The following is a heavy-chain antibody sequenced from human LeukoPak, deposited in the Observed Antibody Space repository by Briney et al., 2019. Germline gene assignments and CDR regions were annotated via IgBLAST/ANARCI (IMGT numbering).Heavy chain of an antibody. CDR2: ISSSSSYI. Sequence: GGSLRLSCAASGFTFSSYSMNWVRQAPGKGLEWVSSISSSSSYIYYADSVKGRFTISRDNAKNSLYLHMNSLRAEDMAVYYSARDNFFYGAPAVFAYWGQGTLVRVSS. V-gene: IGHV3-21*01. CDR1: GFTFSSYS. D-gene: IGHD3-3*01. J-gene: IGHJ4*02. CDR3: ARDNFFYGAPAVFAY.